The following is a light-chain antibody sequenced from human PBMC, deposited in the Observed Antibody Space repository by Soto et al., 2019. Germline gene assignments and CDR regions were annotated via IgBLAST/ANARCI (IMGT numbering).Light chain of an antibody. Sequence: DIQMTQSPSSVSASVGDRVTITCRARQGTGSWLDWYHQKPGKAPTLLIYAASTLQSGVPSRFVGSGSGTDFTVTIGSLQPGDFATYDGLQANTSPLTGGGGTKVEIK. V-gene: IGKV1-12*01. CDR3: LQANTSPLT. CDR1: QGTGSW. CDR2: AAS. J-gene: IGKJ4*01.